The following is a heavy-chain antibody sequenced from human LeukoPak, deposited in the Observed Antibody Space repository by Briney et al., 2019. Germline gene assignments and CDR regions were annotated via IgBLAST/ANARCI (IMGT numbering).Heavy chain of an antibody. Sequence: ASVKVSCKASGYTFTGYYMLWVRQAPGQGLEWMGWIEPNSGGTNYAQKLQGRVTMTTDTSTSTAYMELRSLRSDDTAVYYCAREWRYCSSTSCYALDYWGQGTLVTVSS. CDR3: AREWRYCSSTSCYALDY. CDR2: IEPNSGGT. J-gene: IGHJ4*02. CDR1: GYTFTGYY. D-gene: IGHD2-2*01. V-gene: IGHV1-2*02.